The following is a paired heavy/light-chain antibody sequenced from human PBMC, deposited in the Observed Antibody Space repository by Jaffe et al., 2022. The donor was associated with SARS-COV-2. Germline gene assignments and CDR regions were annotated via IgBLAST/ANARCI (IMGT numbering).Light chain of an antibody. CDR3: QVWDSSTAFYV. V-gene: IGLV3-9*01. J-gene: IGLJ1*01. CDR1: NIGSKN. Sequence: SYELTQPVSVSVALGQTARITCGGNNIGSKNVHWYQQKPGQAPVLVIYRDSNRPSGIPERFSGSNSGNTATLTISRAQAGDEADYYCQVWDSSTAFYVFGTGTKVTVL. CDR2: RDS.
Heavy chain of an antibody. J-gene: IGHJ5*02. CDR2: ISSSGSTI. CDR1: GFTFSDYY. V-gene: IGHV3-11*01. CDR3: ARDPGGGTSGWYRWFDP. Sequence: QVQLVESGGGLVKPGGSLRLSCAASGFTFSDYYMSWIRQAPGKGLEWVSYISSSGSTIYYADSVKGRFTISRDNAKNSLYLQMNSLRAEDTAVYYCARDPGGGTSGWYRWFDPWGQGTLVTVSS. D-gene: IGHD6-19*01.